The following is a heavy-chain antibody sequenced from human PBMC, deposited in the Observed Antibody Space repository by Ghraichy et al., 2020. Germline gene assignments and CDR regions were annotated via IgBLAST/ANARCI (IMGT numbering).Heavy chain of an antibody. D-gene: IGHD3-9*01. J-gene: IGHJ4*02. CDR1: EFSLGDYS. CDR3: TSYYTDWYYFDY. CDR2: IRSKYFCGTT. V-gene: IGHV3-49*04. Sequence: SLRLSCTASEFSLGDYSMKWVRQAPGKGLEWVGFIRSKYFCGTTEYAASVKGRFTISRDDSKNIAYLQMTSLKTEDTAVYYCTSYYTDWYYFDYWGQGTLVTVSS.